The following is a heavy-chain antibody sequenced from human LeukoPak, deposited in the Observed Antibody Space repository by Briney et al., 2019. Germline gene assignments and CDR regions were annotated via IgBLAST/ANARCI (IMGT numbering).Heavy chain of an antibody. CDR3: ARDYSLGGYDWGESLGGIFDY. D-gene: IGHD5-12*01. CDR1: GYTFTSNT. V-gene: IGHV1-3*01. J-gene: IGHJ4*02. CDR2: INGGNGNT. Sequence: ASVKVSCKASGYTFTSNTVHWLRRAPGQRLAWMGCINGGNGNTKYSQKFQARITITRDTSTNTAYMELSSLRSEDTAIYYCARDYSLGGYDWGESLGGIFDYWGQGTLVTVSS.